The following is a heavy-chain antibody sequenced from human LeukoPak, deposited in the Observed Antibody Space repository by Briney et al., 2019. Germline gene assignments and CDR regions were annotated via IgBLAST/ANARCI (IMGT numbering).Heavy chain of an antibody. D-gene: IGHD2-2*01. J-gene: IGHJ4*02. CDR3: ARRGVVPAARRQFDY. CDR1: GDSISSGSYY. V-gene: IGHV4-61*02. CDR2: IYASGST. Sequence: SETLSLTCTVSGDSISSGSYYWSWIRRPAGKGLEFIGRIYASGSTNYNPSLKSRVTISVGTSKNQFSLKLSSVTAADTAVYYCARRGVVPAARRQFDYWGQGTLVTVSS.